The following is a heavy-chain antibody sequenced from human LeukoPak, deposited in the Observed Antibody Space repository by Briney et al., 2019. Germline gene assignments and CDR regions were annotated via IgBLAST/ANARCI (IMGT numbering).Heavy chain of an antibody. CDR3: ARGRNY. D-gene: IGHD1-14*01. V-gene: IGHV4-34*01. CDR2: INHSGST. J-gene: IGHJ4*02. CDR1: GGSFSGYY. Sequence: SETLSLTCAVYGGSFSGYYWSWIRQPPGKGLEWIGEINHSGSTNYNPSLKSRVTISVDTSKNQFSLKLSSVTAADTAVYYCARGRNYWGQGTLVTVSS.